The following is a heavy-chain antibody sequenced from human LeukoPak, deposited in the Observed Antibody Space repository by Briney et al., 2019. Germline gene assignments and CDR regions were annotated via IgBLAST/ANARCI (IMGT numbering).Heavy chain of an antibody. CDR1: GDSISTGGYY. D-gene: IGHD2-2*01. J-gene: IGHJ6*02. CDR2: IYYSGST. Sequence: SQTLSLTCTVSGDSISTGGYYWAWIRQHRERGLEWIGYIYYSGSTHYNPSLQSRVTISVDTSKNQFSLNLNTVTAADTAVYYCARVIVVVPIGVYHYYAMDVWGQGTTVTVSS. V-gene: IGHV4-31*03. CDR3: ARVIVVVPIGVYHYYAMDV.